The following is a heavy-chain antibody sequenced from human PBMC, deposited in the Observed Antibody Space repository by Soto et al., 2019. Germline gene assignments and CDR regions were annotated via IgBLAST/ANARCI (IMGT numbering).Heavy chain of an antibody. CDR2: INPSGGST. CDR1: GYTFTSYY. J-gene: IGHJ4*02. D-gene: IGHD5-18*01. V-gene: IGHV1-46*03. Sequence: QVQLVQSGAEVKKPGASVKVSYKASGYTFTSYYMHWVRQAPGQGLEWMGIINPSGGSTSYAQKFQGRVXXTXDXSTSTVYMELSSLRSEDTAVYYCARGYVDTAMVDDYWGQGTLVTVSS. CDR3: ARGYVDTAMVDDY.